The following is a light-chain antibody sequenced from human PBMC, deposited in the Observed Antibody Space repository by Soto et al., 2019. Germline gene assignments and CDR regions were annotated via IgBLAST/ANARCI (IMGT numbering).Light chain of an antibody. Sequence: ENVLTQSPATLSLSPGERATLSCRASQSVSNFVAWYQQKVGQAPRLLIYDASNRAPGVPARFSGSGSGTDFSLPTGSQEPKDVAVYYWRQRGDWLFVGGNEGE. CDR2: DAS. V-gene: IGKV3-11*01. CDR1: QSVSNF. CDR3: RQRGDWL. J-gene: IGKJ4*01.